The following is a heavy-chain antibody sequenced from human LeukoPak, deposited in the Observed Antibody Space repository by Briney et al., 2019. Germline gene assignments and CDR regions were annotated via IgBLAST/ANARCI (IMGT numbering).Heavy chain of an antibody. Sequence: PGESLRLSCAGSGFTVSSNYMSWVRQAPGKGLEWVSVIYSGGTTYYADSVKGRFTISRDNSKNTLYLQMNSLTAEDTAVYYCARDDLRAFDIWGLGTMVTVSS. CDR2: IYSGGTT. V-gene: IGHV3-66*01. CDR1: GFTVSSNY. J-gene: IGHJ3*02. D-gene: IGHD5/OR15-5a*01. CDR3: ARDDLRAFDI.